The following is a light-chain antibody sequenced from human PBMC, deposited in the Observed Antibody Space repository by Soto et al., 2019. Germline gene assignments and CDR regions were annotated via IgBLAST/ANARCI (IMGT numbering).Light chain of an antibody. CDR2: DVS. CDR3: QQRHMWPIT. J-gene: IGKJ5*01. V-gene: IGKV1-5*01. Sequence: DIQLTQSPSTLSASVGDSVTITCRASQNISTSLAWYQHKPGKAPQLLMFDVSNLESGVPSRSSGSGSGTDFTLTISSLEPEDSAVYYCQQRHMWPITFGQGTRLEIK. CDR1: QNISTS.